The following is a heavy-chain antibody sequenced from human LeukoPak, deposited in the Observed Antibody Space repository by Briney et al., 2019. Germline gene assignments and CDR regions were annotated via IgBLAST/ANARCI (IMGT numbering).Heavy chain of an antibody. D-gene: IGHD2-21*01. Sequence: PSETLSLTCTVSGGSISSSTDYWGWIRQPPGKGLEWIGSIYHSGSTFYNPSLRSRVTISVDTSKNQFSLRLGSVTAADTAVYYCARLKVVVVGGSMDVWGQGTTVTVSS. CDR2: IYHSGST. CDR3: ARLKVVVVGGSMDV. CDR1: GGSISSSTDY. V-gene: IGHV4-39*01. J-gene: IGHJ3*01.